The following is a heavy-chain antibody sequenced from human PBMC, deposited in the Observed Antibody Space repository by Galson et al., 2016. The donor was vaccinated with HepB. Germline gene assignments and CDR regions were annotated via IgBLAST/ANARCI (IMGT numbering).Heavy chain of an antibody. CDR3: ARGYAPNRGLRSSSRRWFEY. CDR1: GGSFSGYY. CDR2: INPSGRT. Sequence: LSLTCAVYGGSFSGYYWSWIRQPPGKGLEWIGEINPSGRTNYNPSLKSRISMSIDTSKNQFSLKVNSMTAADTAVYYCARGYAPNRGLRSSSRRWFEYWGQGTLVTVSS. J-gene: IGHJ4*02. D-gene: IGHD5-12*01. V-gene: IGHV4-34*01.